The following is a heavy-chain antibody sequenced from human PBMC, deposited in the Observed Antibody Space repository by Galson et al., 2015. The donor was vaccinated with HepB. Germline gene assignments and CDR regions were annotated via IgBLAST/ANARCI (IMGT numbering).Heavy chain of an antibody. CDR3: AKDIVATIWDYFDN. Sequence: SLRLSCAASGFSFSTYGTHWVRQAPGRGLEWVAVISFDGRKKEHADSVKGRFTISRDNSRNTLYLQMNSLRVEDTAVYYCAKDIVATIWDYFDNWGQGTLVTVSS. CDR1: GFSFSTYG. V-gene: IGHV3-30*18. D-gene: IGHD5-12*01. J-gene: IGHJ4*02. CDR2: ISFDGRKK.